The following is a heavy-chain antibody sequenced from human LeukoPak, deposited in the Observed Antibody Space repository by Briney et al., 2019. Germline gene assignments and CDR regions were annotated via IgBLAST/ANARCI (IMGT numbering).Heavy chain of an antibody. CDR1: GGSIGSDF. CDR2: IHSSGTT. J-gene: IGHJ4*02. D-gene: IGHD4-17*01. CDR3: ARGDYGDFEGPSTFDY. Sequence: SETLSLTCSVSGGSIGSDFWAWIRQPAGKGLEWIGRIHSSGTTIYSPSLKSRVTMSLDMSKNQFSLKLTSVTAADTAVYYCARGDYGDFEGPSTFDYWGQGTLVTVSS. V-gene: IGHV4-4*07.